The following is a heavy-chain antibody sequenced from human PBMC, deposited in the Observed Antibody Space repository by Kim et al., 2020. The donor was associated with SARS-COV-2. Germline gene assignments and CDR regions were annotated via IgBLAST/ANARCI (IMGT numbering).Heavy chain of an antibody. J-gene: IGHJ4*02. CDR3: VRRGFVMLTGIRVSYFFEY. CDR2: YDPEDAMI. D-gene: IGHD3-9*01. CDR1: GYSLSESA. Sequence: ASVKVSCKVSGYSLSESAIHWVRQAPGKGLEWMGGYDPEDAMISYAENLQGRVTMTEDYSTDTAYMEIRGLRYGDTAMYYCVRRGFVMLTGIRVSYFFEYWGQGTLVTVTA. V-gene: IGHV1-24*01.